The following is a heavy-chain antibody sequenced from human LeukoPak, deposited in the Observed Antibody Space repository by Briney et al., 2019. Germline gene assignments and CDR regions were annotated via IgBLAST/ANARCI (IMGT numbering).Heavy chain of an antibody. D-gene: IGHD4/OR15-4a*01. J-gene: IGHJ4*02. CDR1: GFTFSTYG. CDR2: ISGSDANT. V-gene: IGHV3-23*01. Sequence: GGSLRLSCAASGFTFSTYGMTWVRQAPGKGLEWVSAISGSDANTYYADSVKGRFTISRDNSKNTLYLQMNSLRAEDTAVYYCARRAGAYSHPYDYWGQGTLVTVSS. CDR3: ARRAGAYSHPYDY.